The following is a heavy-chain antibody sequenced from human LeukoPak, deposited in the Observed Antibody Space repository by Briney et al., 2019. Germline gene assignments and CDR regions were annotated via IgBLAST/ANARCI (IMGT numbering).Heavy chain of an antibody. CDR2: ISSSSSYI. Sequence: GGSLRLSCAASGFTFSSYSMNWVRQAPGKGLEWVSSISSSSSYIYYADSVKGRFTISRDNAKNSLYLQMNSLRPEDTAVYYCARDSTGTVFDLWGQGTLVTVSS. D-gene: IGHD1-1*01. V-gene: IGHV3-21*01. J-gene: IGHJ4*02. CDR3: ARDSTGTVFDL. CDR1: GFTFSSYS.